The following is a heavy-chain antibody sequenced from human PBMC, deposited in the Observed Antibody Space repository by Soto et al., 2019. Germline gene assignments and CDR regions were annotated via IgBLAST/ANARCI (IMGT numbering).Heavy chain of an antibody. CDR3: ARGKERVVVAATPRYYYYYGMDV. V-gene: IGHV3-21*01. Sequence: GSLRLSCAASGFTFSSYSMNWVRQAPGKGLEWVSSISSSSSYIYYADSVKGRFTISRDNAKNSLYLQMNSLRAEDTAVYYCARGKERVVVAATPRYYYYYGMDVWGQGTTVTVLL. CDR2: ISSSSSYI. D-gene: IGHD2-15*01. CDR1: GFTFSSYS. J-gene: IGHJ6*02.